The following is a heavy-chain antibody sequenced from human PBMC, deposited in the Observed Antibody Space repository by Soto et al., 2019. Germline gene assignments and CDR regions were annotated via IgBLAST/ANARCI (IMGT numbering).Heavy chain of an antibody. CDR2: INHSGST. D-gene: IGHD6-25*01. Sequence: QVQLQQWGAGLLKPSETLSLTCAVYGGSFSAYYWSWIRQPPGKGLEWIGEINHSGSTNYNPSLKSRVPIPVNTPKNQFPLKLSSVPAADTAVYYWARGPTGYSTGWNKAGGPGTLVTVPS. CDR1: GGSFSAYY. CDR3: ARGPTGYSTGWNKA. V-gene: IGHV4-34*01. J-gene: IGHJ4*02.